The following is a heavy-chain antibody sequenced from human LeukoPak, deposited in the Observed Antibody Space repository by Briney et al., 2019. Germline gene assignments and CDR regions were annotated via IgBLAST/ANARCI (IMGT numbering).Heavy chain of an antibody. CDR1: GYTFTSYG. D-gene: IGHD6-6*01. J-gene: IGHJ3*02. Sequence: ASVKVSCKASGYTFTSYGISWVRQAPGQGLEWMGWIRVYNGDTNYAQKLQGRVTMTTDTSTSTAYMELRSLRSDDTAVYYCARDIASIAARANAFDIWGQGTMVTVSS. CDR2: IRVYNGDT. V-gene: IGHV1-18*01. CDR3: ARDIASIAARANAFDI.